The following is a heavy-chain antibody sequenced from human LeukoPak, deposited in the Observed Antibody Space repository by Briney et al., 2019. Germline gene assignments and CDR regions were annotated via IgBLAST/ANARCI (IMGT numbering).Heavy chain of an antibody. V-gene: IGHV3-21*01. Sequence: PGGSLRLSCAASGFTFSDYTMNWVRHAPGKGLEWVSSVSGTRTYIYYADSVKGRFTISRDNAKNSLYLQMNSLRAEDTAVYYCARMSGYYDYWGQGTLVTVSS. CDR1: GFTFSDYT. J-gene: IGHJ4*02. CDR3: ARMSGYYDY. CDR2: VSGTRTYI.